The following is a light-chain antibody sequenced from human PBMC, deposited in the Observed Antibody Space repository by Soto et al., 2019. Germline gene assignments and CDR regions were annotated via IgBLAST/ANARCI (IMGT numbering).Light chain of an antibody. Sequence: AIQMAQSPSSLSASVGDRVTITCRASQGIKNDVGWYQQKPGKAPKLLIYAASSLQSGVPPRFRGSGSGTDFTLTISSLQPEDFATYYCLQDYNYPYTFGQGTKLEIK. V-gene: IGKV1-6*01. CDR1: QGIKND. CDR3: LQDYNYPYT. CDR2: AAS. J-gene: IGKJ2*01.